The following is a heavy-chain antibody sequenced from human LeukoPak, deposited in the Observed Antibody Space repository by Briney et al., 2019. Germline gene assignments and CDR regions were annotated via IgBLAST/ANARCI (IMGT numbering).Heavy chain of an antibody. Sequence: GGSLRLSCAASGFTFDDYAMRWVRQAPGKGLEWVSGISWNSGSIGYADSVKGRFTISRDNAKNSLYLQMNSLRAEDTALYYCAKDMVAVYNWFDPWGQGTLVTVSS. CDR1: GFTFDDYA. D-gene: IGHD3-10*01. V-gene: IGHV3-9*01. J-gene: IGHJ5*02. CDR2: ISWNSGSI. CDR3: AKDMVAVYNWFDP.